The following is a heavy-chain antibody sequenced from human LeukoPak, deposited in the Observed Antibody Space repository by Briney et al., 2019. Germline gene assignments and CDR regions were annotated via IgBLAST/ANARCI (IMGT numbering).Heavy chain of an antibody. CDR3: ARDGMDV. CDR2: ISYDGISK. CDR1: GLTFSAYA. V-gene: IGHV3-30-3*01. J-gene: IGHJ6*02. Sequence: GGSLRLSCAASGLTFSAYAMHWVRQAPGKGLEWVALISYDGISKSYTDSVRGLFIISRDNSKNTLYLQMNSLTAEDTAVYWCARDGMDVWGQGTTVAVSS.